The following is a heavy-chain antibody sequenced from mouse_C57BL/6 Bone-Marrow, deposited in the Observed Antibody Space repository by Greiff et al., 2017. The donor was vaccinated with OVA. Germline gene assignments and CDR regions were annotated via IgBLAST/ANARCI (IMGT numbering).Heavy chain of an antibody. D-gene: IGHD1-1*01. CDR2: IWSGGST. Sequence: QVQLKESGPGLVQPSQSLSITCTVSGFSLTSYGVHWVRQSPGKGLEWLGVIWSGGSTDYNAAFISRLSISKDNSKSQVFFKMNSLQADDTAIYXCARNWHYYGSSYDWYFDVWGTGTTVTVSS. CDR3: ARNWHYYGSSYDWYFDV. J-gene: IGHJ1*03. V-gene: IGHV2-2*01. CDR1: GFSLTSYG.